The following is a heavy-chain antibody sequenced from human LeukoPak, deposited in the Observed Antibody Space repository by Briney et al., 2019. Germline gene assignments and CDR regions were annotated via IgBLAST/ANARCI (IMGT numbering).Heavy chain of an antibody. D-gene: IGHD3-10*01. CDR1: GGSISSSSYY. Sequence: SETLSLTCTVSGGSISSSSYYWGWIRQPPGKGLEWIGSIYYSGSTYYNPSLKSRVTISVDTSKNQFSLKLSSVTAADTAVYYCASGGSGSYYPIDYWGQGTLVTVSS. J-gene: IGHJ4*02. V-gene: IGHV4-39*01. CDR2: IYYSGST. CDR3: ASGGSGSYYPIDY.